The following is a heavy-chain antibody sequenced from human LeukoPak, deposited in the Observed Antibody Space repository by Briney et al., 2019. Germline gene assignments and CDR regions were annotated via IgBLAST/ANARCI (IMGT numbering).Heavy chain of an antibody. D-gene: IGHD2-15*01. CDR3: ASDPLDQGYCSGGSCRQGY. CDR2: IYYSGST. Sequence: SQTLSLTCTVSGGSISSGDYYWSWIRQHPGKGLEWIGYIYYSGSTYYNPSLKSRVTISVDTSKNQFSLKLSSVTAADTAVYYCASDPLDQGYCSGGSCRQGYWGQGTLVTVSS. J-gene: IGHJ4*02. CDR1: GGSISSGDYY. V-gene: IGHV4-31*03.